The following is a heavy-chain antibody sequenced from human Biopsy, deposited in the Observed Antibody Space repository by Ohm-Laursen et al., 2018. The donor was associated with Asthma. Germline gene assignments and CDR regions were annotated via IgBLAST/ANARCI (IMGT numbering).Heavy chain of an antibody. D-gene: IGHD6-13*01. CDR1: GFSFGDFF. Sequence: SLRLSCAASGFSFGDFFMTWVRQAPGKGLEWVASISSSGSTKYPSESVLGRCTISRDNTHKSMTLELRSLRVEDTAIYYCARVLESSSRGLFYFFTLDVWGQGAPGAVSS. CDR2: ISSSGSTK. CDR3: ARVLESSSRGLFYFFTLDV. V-gene: IGHV3-11*01. J-gene: IGHJ6*02.